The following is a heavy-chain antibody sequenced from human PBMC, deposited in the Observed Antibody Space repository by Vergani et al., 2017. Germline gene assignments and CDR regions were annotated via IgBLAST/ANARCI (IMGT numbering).Heavy chain of an antibody. Sequence: QVQLVQSGAEVKKPGCSVKVSCKASGGTFSSYAISWVRQAPGQGLEWMGRIIPSFGTANYAQKFQGRVTMTADESTSTAHMELSSPRSEDTDVYDCAGEGAQGGSAYYYYGMDVWGQGTTVTVSS. CDR3: AGEGAQGGSAYYYYGMDV. J-gene: IGHJ6*02. CDR1: GGTFSSYA. CDR2: IIPSFGTA. V-gene: IGHV1-69*18. D-gene: IGHD1-26*01.